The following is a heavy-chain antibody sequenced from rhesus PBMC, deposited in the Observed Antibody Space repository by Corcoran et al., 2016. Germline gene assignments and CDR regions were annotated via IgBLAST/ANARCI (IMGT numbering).Heavy chain of an antibody. CDR1: GGSISSNYD. V-gene: IGHV4-76*01. J-gene: IGHJ6*01. CDR3: PRGWPYTVTTSFVGGLDS. D-gene: IGHD4-23*01. Sequence: QVQLQESGPGVVKPSETLSLTCAVSGGSISSNYDWTWIRQPPGKGLEWIGYIYGTGGTTNYNPSLKSRVNSSKDASKNQFFLNLRSVTAADTAVYYCPRGWPYTVTTSFVGGLDSWGQGVVVTVSS. CDR2: IYGTGGTT.